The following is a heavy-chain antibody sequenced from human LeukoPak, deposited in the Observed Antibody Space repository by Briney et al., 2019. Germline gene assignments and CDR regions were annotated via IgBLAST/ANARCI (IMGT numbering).Heavy chain of an antibody. CDR1: GGSISNHY. Sequence: PSETLSLTCVVSGGSISNHYWNWIRQSPGKGLEWIGHIYYNGVTNYNPSLKSRVTISVDTSKNHFSLNLRSVTAADTAVYYCAREADYGSGSYPDYWGQGTLVTVSS. D-gene: IGHD3-10*01. J-gene: IGHJ4*02. CDR2: IYYNGVT. CDR3: AREADYGSGSYPDY. V-gene: IGHV4-59*11.